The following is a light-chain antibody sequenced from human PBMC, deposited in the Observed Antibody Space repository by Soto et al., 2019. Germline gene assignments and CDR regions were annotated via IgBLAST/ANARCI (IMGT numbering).Light chain of an antibody. CDR3: AAWDDSLYGVV. Sequence: QSVLTQPPSVSGAPGQRVTISCTGNSSNIGAGYDVHWYQQLPGTAPKLLIYGNNNRPSGVPDRFSGSKSGTSASLAITGLQAEDEADYYCAAWDDSLYGVVFGGGTKLTVL. J-gene: IGLJ2*01. V-gene: IGLV1-40*01. CDR1: SSNIGAGYD. CDR2: GNN.